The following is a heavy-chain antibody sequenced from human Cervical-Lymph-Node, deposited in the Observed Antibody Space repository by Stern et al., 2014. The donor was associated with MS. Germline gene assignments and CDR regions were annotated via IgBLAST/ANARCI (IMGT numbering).Heavy chain of an antibody. CDR2: IYYSGST. Sequence: QVQLQESGPGLVKPSETLSLTCTVSGGSISSYYWSWIRQPPGKGLEWIGYIYYSGSTNYNPSLKSRVTISVDTSKNQFSLKLSSVTAADTAVYYCARYDYGDYVLFDYWGKGTLVTVSS. CDR1: GGSISSYY. D-gene: IGHD4-17*01. V-gene: IGHV4-59*01. CDR3: ARYDYGDYVLFDY. J-gene: IGHJ4*02.